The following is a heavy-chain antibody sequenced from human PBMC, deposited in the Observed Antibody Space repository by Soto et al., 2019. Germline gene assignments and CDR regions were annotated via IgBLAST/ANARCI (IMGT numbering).Heavy chain of an antibody. V-gene: IGHV4-59*01. CDR2: VYSIGST. D-gene: IGHD2-21*01. CDR1: GGSLIDDY. J-gene: IGHJ3*02. Sequence: QVQLQESGPGLVKPLETVSLTCTVSGGSLIDDYWNWIRQPPGKGLEWIGYVYSIGSTNYNPSLKSRVTISVDRSKIQFSLKLSSVTAADTAVYYCARGNDWKSSTFDIWGHGTMVSVSS. CDR3: ARGNDWKSSTFDI.